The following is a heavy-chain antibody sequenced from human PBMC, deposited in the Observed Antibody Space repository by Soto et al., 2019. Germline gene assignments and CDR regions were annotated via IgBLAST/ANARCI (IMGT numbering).Heavy chain of an antibody. D-gene: IGHD4-17*01. V-gene: IGHV3-53*04. CDR3: ARASYGDLDY. J-gene: IGHJ4*02. CDR1: GFTVSSNY. CDR2: IYSGGST. Sequence: EVQLVESGGGLVQPGGSLRLSCAASGFTVSSNYMSWVHQAPGKGLEWVSVIYSGGSTYYADSVKGRFTISRHNSKNTLYLQMNSLRAEDTDVYYCARASYGDLDYWGQGTLVTVSS.